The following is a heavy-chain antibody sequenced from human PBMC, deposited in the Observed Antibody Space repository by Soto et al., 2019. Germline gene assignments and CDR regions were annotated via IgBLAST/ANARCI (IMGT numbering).Heavy chain of an antibody. Sequence: QVQLQESGPGLVKPSQTLSLTCTVSGGSISSGDYYWSWIRQPPGKGLEWIGYIYYSGSTYYNPSLKSRVTISVDTSMNQFSLKLSSVTAADTAVYYCARAPQPLWGRGWFDPWGQGTLVTVSS. V-gene: IGHV4-30-4*01. CDR2: IYYSGST. J-gene: IGHJ5*02. CDR3: ARAPQPLWGRGWFDP. D-gene: IGHD3-16*01. CDR1: GGSISSGDYY.